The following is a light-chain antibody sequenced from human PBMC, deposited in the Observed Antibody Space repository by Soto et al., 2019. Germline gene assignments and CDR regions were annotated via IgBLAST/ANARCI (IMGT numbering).Light chain of an antibody. CDR1: QSLVSSDGNIY. CDR3: MQGRHRPGT. V-gene: IGKV2-30*01. Sequence: SPSLLSMPVTPGQPASLSCRPSQSLVSSDGNIYLSWLQPRSGPSPGRLSDRVSHQGSVVPDIFSGSGSGTYFTMIINMLADEDVTVYHCMQGRHRPGTFGGGTKVDIK. J-gene: IGKJ4*02. CDR2: RVS.